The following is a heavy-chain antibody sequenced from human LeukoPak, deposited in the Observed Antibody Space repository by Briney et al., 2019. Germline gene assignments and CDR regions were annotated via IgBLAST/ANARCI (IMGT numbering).Heavy chain of an antibody. CDR1: GGTFSSYA. CDR2: IIPIFGTA. CDR3: ARGTAYCGGDCYTAFDY. Sequence: SVKVSCKASGGTFSSYAISWVRQAPGQGLEWMGGIIPIFGTANYAQKFQGRVTITADKSTSTAYMELSSLRSEDTAVYYCARGTAYCGGDCYTAFDYWGQGTLVTVSS. D-gene: IGHD2-21*02. V-gene: IGHV1-69*06. J-gene: IGHJ4*02.